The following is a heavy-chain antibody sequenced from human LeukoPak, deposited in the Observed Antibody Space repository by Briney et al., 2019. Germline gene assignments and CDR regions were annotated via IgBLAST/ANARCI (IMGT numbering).Heavy chain of an antibody. CDR1: GYTFTRYY. V-gene: IGHV1-2*02. D-gene: IGHD5-12*01. CDR3: STDHRKRRGHSCYEFETIDY. Sequence: ASVKLSCKASGYTFTRYYIHWMRQAPAHGLEWMGWIKLNRCGTNYAQKSHGRVTMTRETSNRPAYTEPSRLRPPAPAVVYPSTDHRKRRGHSCYEFETIDYWGQGTLVPGSS. CDR2: IKLNRCGT. J-gene: IGHJ4*02.